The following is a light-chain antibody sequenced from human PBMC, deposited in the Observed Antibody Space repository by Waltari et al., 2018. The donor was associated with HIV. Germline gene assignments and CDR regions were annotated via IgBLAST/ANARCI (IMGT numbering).Light chain of an antibody. V-gene: IGLV6-57*04. CDR2: EDN. Sequence: FILTQPHSVSESPGTTVIISCTRNSGDIASKSVQLYQQRPGSAPTPVIYEDNRRPSGVPDRFSGSIDSASNSAFLTISGLKTEDEAAYYCQSYDYTIQVFGGGTKLTVL. J-gene: IGLJ3*02. CDR3: QSYDYTIQV. CDR1: SGDIASKS.